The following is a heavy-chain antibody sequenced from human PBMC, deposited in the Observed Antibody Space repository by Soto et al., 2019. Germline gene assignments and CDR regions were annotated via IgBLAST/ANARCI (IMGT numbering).Heavy chain of an antibody. CDR1: GGTFSSYA. D-gene: IGHD2-2*01. CDR3: ASRHIVVVPAAVYYYGMDV. Sequence: QVQLVQSGAEVKKPGSSVKVSCKASGGTFSSYAISWVRQAPGQGLEWMGGIIPIFGTANYAQKFQGRVTITADKSTSTAYMELSSLRYEDTAVYYCASRHIVVVPAAVYYYGMDVWGQGTTVTVSS. V-gene: IGHV1-69*06. J-gene: IGHJ6*02. CDR2: IIPIFGTA.